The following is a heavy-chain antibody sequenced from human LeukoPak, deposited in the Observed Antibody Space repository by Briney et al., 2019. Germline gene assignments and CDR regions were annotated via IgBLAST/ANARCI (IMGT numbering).Heavy chain of an antibody. V-gene: IGHV1-8*01. CDR2: MNPNSGNT. CDR1: GYTFTSYD. J-gene: IGHJ5*02. D-gene: IGHD3-10*01. Sequence: ASEKVSCKASGYTFTSYDINWVRQATGQGLEWMGWMNPNSGNTGYAQKFQGRVTMTRNTSISTAYMELSSLRSEDTAVYYCARGRVRGVKGDDWFDPWGQGTLVTVSS. CDR3: ARGRVRGVKGDDWFDP.